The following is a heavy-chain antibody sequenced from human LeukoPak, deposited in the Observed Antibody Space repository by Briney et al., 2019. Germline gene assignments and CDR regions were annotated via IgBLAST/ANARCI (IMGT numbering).Heavy chain of an antibody. Sequence: GGSLRLSCAATGFTFKDYGMHWVRQPPGKGLEWGSSINWNGGGTDYADSVKGRFTISIDTAKNSLYLQLSSLRPEDTALYYCAKHMRATNTYSFFGLDVWGQGTTVTVSS. CDR2: INWNGGGT. D-gene: IGHD1-26*01. CDR1: GFTFKDYG. V-gene: IGHV3-9*01. J-gene: IGHJ6*02. CDR3: AKHMRATNTYSFFGLDV.